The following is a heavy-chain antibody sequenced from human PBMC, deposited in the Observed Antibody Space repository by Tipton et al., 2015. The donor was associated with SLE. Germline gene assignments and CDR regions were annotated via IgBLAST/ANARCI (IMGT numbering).Heavy chain of an antibody. Sequence: LRLSCTVSGGSITSRYWNWVRQPPGKGLEWIGYIYYSGTTSYNSSLKSRVTISVDSAKNQFSLKLTSVTAADTAVYFCARFDYSNWDDYWGQGTLVTVSS. J-gene: IGHJ4*02. CDR3: ARFDYSNWDDY. D-gene: IGHD4-11*01. CDR1: GGSITSRY. V-gene: IGHV4-59*11. CDR2: IYYSGTT.